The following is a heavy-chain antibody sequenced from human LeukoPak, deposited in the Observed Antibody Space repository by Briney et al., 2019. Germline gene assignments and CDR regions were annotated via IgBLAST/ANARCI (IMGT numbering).Heavy chain of an antibody. Sequence: PSQTLPLTCTVSGDSISSGDYYWSWIRQPAGKGLEWIGRISSSGSTNYNPSLKSRVTISVDTSKNQFSLKLSSVTAADTAVYYCARGAEAYYDILTGYYGMGYWYFDLWGRGTLVTVSS. V-gene: IGHV4-61*02. CDR3: ARGAEAYYDILTGYYGMGYWYFDL. CDR1: GDSISSGDYY. CDR2: ISSSGST. D-gene: IGHD3-9*01. J-gene: IGHJ2*01.